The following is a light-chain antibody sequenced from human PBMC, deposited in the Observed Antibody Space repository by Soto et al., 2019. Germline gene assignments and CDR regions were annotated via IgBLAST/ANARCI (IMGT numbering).Light chain of an antibody. Sequence: AIQLTQSPSSLSASVGDRVSITCRASQGISSALAWYQHKPGKPPKILIYDASSLQSGVPSRFSGSESGTECTLTISCLQPEDFATYYCQQLKSYPFTFGQGTRLEIK. CDR1: QGISSA. CDR3: QQLKSYPFT. V-gene: IGKV1-13*02. CDR2: DAS. J-gene: IGKJ5*01.